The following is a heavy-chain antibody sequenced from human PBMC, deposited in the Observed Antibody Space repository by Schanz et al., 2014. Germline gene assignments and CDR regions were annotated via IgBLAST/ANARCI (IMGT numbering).Heavy chain of an antibody. CDR2: ISSGAKTK. CDR1: GFTFSDYY. Sequence: QVQLVESGGGLVKPGGSLRLSCAASGFTFSDYYMSWIRQAPGKGLEWISYISSGAKTKFYADSVKGRFTISRDNANNSLDLQMNSLRAEDTAVYYCAREKRRTEVVLDHWGQGTLVTVS. CDR3: AREKRRTEVVLDH. V-gene: IGHV3-11*01. J-gene: IGHJ4*02.